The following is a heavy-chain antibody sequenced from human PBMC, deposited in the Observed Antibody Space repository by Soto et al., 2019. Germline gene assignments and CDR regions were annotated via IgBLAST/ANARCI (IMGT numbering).Heavy chain of an antibody. J-gene: IGHJ6*02. CDR2: IYHSGYT. CDR1: GGSISSGGYS. D-gene: IGHD4-17*01. CDR3: ARAHYGDYGYGMDV. V-gene: IGHV4-30-2*01. Sequence: QLQLQESGSVLVKPSQTLSLTCAVSGGSISSGGYSWSWIRQPPGKGLEWIGYIYHSGYTYCNPSLKSRVTISVDRSKNQFSLKLSSVTAAATAVYYCARAHYGDYGYGMDVWGQGTTVTVSS.